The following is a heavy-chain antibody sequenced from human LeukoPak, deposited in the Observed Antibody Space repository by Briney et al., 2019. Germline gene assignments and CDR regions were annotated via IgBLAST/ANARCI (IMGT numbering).Heavy chain of an antibody. CDR1: GYSFTSYW. D-gene: IGHD1-1*01. CDR2: IYPSDFDT. V-gene: IGHV5-51*01. J-gene: IGHJ5*02. Sequence: GESLKISFKGYGYSFTSYWIAWVRQMPGMGLEWMGSIYPSDFDTRYSPSFQGQVTISADKSISTAYLQWSSLKASDTAMYYCARSGTTGTRWFDPWGQGTLVTVSS. CDR3: ARSGTTGTRWFDP.